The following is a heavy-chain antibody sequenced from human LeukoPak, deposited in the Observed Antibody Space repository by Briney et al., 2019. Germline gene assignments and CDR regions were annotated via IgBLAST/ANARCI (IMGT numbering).Heavy chain of an antibody. CDR1: GFTFSSYW. V-gene: IGHV3-7*05. CDR3: AGGIGV. J-gene: IGHJ4*02. CDR2: KKLDGGGK. Sequence: PGGSLRLSCAASGFTFSSYWRNWVGHAPAKGLEWVASKKLDGGGKYYVDSVKGRFTISRDNAKNALSLQMNSLRAEDTAVYYCAGGIGVWGQGTLVTVSS.